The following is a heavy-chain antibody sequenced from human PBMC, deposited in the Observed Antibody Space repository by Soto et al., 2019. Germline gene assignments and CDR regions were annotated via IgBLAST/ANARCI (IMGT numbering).Heavy chain of an antibody. Sequence: QVQLVQSGAEVKKPGSSVKVSCKASGGTFSSYAISWVRQAPGQGLEWMGGIIPIFGTANYAQKFQGRVTITADEATSTAYMNLSSLRSADTAVYYCAGYCNGASCSNWFDLWDQGTVVSVCS. D-gene: IGHD2-15*01. V-gene: IGHV1-69*01. J-gene: IGHJ5*02. CDR3: AGYCNGASCSNWFDL. CDR2: IIPIFGTA. CDR1: GGTFSSYA.